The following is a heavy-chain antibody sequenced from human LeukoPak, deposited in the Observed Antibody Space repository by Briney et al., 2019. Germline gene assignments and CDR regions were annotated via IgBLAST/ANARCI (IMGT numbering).Heavy chain of an antibody. V-gene: IGHV3-23*01. J-gene: IGHJ4*02. D-gene: IGHD5-24*01. CDR1: GFTISSYG. Sequence: GGSLRLSCAASGFTISSYGMTWVRQAPGKGLEWVSVISGGGGHTYYAGSVKGRFTISRDNSKNTVYLQMNSLRAEDTAVYFCVRDVWGDRDGFFDNWGQGTLVTVSS. CDR2: ISGGGGHT. CDR3: VRDVWGDRDGFFDN.